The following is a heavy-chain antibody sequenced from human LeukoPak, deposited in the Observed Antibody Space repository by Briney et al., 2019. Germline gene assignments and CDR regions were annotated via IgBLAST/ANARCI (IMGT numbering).Heavy chain of an antibody. CDR3: AKGEYCSGGSCFPFDY. CDR1: GGSISSSSYY. J-gene: IGHJ4*02. Sequence: SETLSLTCTVSGGSISSSSYYWGWIRQPPGKGLEWIGSIYYSGSTYYNPSLKSRVTISVDTSKNQFSLKLSSVTAADTAVYYCAKGEYCSGGSCFPFDYWGQGTLVTVSS. CDR2: IYYSGST. D-gene: IGHD2-15*01. V-gene: IGHV4-39*07.